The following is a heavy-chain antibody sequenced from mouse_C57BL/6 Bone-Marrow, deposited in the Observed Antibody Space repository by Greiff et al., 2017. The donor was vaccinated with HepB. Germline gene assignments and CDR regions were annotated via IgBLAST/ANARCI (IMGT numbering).Heavy chain of an antibody. V-gene: IGHV1-82*01. J-gene: IGHJ3*01. CDR1: GYAFSSSW. CDR2: IYPGDGDT. Sequence: QVQLQQSGPELVKPGASVKISCKASGYAFSSSWMNWVKQGPGKGLEWIGRIYPGDGDTNYNGKFKGKATLTADKSSSTAYMQLSSLTSEDSAVYFCARGDHDGYSPWFAYWGQGTLVTVSA. D-gene: IGHD2-3*01. CDR3: ARGDHDGYSPWFAY.